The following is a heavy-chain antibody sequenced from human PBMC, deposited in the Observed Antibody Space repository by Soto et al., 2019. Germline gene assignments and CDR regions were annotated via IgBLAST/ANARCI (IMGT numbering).Heavy chain of an antibody. CDR2: TYHSGGT. J-gene: IGHJ4*02. CDR3: ARDSLSGYYFDY. V-gene: IGHV4-30-2*01. D-gene: IGHD3-22*01. Sequence: QLQLQESGSGLVKPSQTLSLTCVVSGDSTNSGGYSWNWIRQPPGKGLEWIGHTYHSGGTLYNPSLDSRVTISVDKSKNQFSLRLTSVTAADTAVYYCARDSLSGYYFDYWGQGTLLTVSS. CDR1: GDSTNSGGYS.